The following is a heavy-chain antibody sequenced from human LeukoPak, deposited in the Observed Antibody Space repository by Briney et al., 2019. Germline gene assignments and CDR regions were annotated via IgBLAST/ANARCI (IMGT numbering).Heavy chain of an antibody. Sequence: PGGSLRLSCAASGFTVSTNCMTWVRQAPGKGLEWVSSISSSSSYIYYADSVKGRFTISRDNAKNSLYLQMNSLRAEDTAVYYCARGGRQGTGDYWGQGTLVTVSS. J-gene: IGHJ4*02. CDR3: ARGGRQGTGDY. CDR1: GFTVSTNC. V-gene: IGHV3-21*01. CDR2: ISSSSSYI. D-gene: IGHD1-14*01.